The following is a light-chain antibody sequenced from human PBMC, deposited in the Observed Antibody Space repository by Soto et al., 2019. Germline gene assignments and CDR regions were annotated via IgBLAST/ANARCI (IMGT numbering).Light chain of an antibody. J-gene: IGLJ1*01. CDR2: GNS. Sequence: QSVLTQPPSVSAAPGQKVTISCSGSSSNIGDNYVSWYQHLPGTAPKLLIYGNSERPSGIPDRFSGSKSGTSATLGITGLQTGDEADYYCGTWDSSLSGGVFGTGTKVTVL. CDR1: SSNIGDNY. V-gene: IGLV1-51*01. CDR3: GTWDSSLSGGV.